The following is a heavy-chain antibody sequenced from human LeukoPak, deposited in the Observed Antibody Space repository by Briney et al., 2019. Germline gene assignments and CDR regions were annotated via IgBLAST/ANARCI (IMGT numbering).Heavy chain of an antibody. CDR1: GFTFSSYS. CDR3: ARESGSWYYWSSISCLFLDS. Sequence: MTGGSLRLSCAASGFTFSSYSLNWVRQAPGKGLEWVSSITASSNYIYYADSVKGRFTISRDNAKNSLYLQMNSLRADDTAVYYCARESGSWYYWSSISCLFLDSWGQGTLVTVPS. J-gene: IGHJ4*02. D-gene: IGHD2-2*01. V-gene: IGHV3-21*01. CDR2: ITASSNYI.